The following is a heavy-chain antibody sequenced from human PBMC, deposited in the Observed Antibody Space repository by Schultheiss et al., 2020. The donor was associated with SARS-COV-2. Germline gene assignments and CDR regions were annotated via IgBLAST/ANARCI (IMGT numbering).Heavy chain of an antibody. V-gene: IGHV3-48*03. CDR1: GFTFSSYE. CDR2: ISSSGSTI. J-gene: IGHJ6*02. D-gene: IGHD3-3*01. CDR3: ARPLAYYDFWSGYYSDYYGMDV. Sequence: GGSLRLSCAASGFTFSSYEMNWVRQAPGKGLEWVSYISSSGSTIYYADSVKGRFTISRDNAKNLLYLQMNSLRAEDTAVYYCARPLAYYDFWSGYYSDYYGMDVWGQGTTVTVSS.